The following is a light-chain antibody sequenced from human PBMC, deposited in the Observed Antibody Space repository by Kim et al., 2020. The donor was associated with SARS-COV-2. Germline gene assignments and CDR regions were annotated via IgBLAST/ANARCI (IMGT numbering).Light chain of an antibody. CDR3: QQYNTYPLT. Sequence: ASVGDRVTITCRASQSISGDLAWYQQKPGKVPNFLIYHASSLKSGVPSRFSGSGSGTEFTLTISSLQPDDSATYYCQQYNTYPLTFGGGTKVDIK. J-gene: IGKJ4*01. V-gene: IGKV1-5*03. CDR2: HAS. CDR1: QSISGD.